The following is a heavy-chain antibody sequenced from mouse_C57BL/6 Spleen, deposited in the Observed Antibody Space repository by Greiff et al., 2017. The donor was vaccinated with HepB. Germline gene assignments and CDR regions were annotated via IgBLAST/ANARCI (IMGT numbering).Heavy chain of an antibody. Sequence: QVQLQQSGAELVRPGTSVKLSCKASGYTFTSYWMHWVKQRPGQGLEWIGVIDPSDSYTNYNQKFKGKATLTVDTSSSTAYMQLSSLTSEDSAVSYCARRDYPGYFDYWGQGTTLTVSS. V-gene: IGHV1-59*01. CDR3: ARRDYPGYFDY. D-gene: IGHD2-4*01. J-gene: IGHJ2*01. CDR1: GYTFTSYW. CDR2: IDPSDSYT.